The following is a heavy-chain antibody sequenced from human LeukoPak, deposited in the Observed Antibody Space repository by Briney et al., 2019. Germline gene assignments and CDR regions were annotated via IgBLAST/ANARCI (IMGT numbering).Heavy chain of an antibody. Sequence: SQTLSLTCAISRDSVSSNSAAWNWIRQSLSRGLEWLGRTYYRSKWYNDYAVSVKSRITINPDTSKNQFSLQLNSVTPEDTAVYYCARGKSFPGYWYFDLWGRGALVTVSS. CDR3: ARGKSFPGYWYFDL. V-gene: IGHV6-1*01. CDR2: TYYRSKWYN. J-gene: IGHJ2*01. D-gene: IGHD2-21*01. CDR1: RDSVSSNSAA.